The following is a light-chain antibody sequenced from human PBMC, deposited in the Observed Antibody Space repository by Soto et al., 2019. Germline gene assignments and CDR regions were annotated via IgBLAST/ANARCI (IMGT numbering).Light chain of an antibody. CDR1: QSISSW. Sequence: ESQLPQSPSTLSASVGDRVTITCRASQSISSWLSWYQQKPGKAPKLLIYDASSLESGVPSRFSGSGSGTEFTLTISSLQPDDFATYYCQQYNSYSTFGQGTKVDIK. J-gene: IGKJ1*01. CDR3: QQYNSYST. V-gene: IGKV1-5*01. CDR2: DAS.